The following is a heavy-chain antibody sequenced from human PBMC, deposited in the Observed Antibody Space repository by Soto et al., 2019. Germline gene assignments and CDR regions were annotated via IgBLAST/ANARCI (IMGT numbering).Heavy chain of an antibody. CDR2: IWSSGGST. J-gene: IGHJ4*02. D-gene: IGHD3-10*01. Sequence: PGGSLRLSCAASGFTFSSYGMHWVRQAPGKGLEWVSGIWSSGGSTNHADSVKGRFIISRDNSKNMVYLQMDSLRAEDMAVYYCGCLAWFGDPVPPFDCWGQGIVVTVSS. V-gene: IGHV3-23*01. CDR1: GFTFSSYG. CDR3: GCLAWFGDPVPPFDC.